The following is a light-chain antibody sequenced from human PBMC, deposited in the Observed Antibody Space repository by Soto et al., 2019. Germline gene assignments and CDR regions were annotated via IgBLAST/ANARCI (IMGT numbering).Light chain of an antibody. V-gene: IGLV2-23*03. J-gene: IGLJ1*01. Sequence: QSALTHPASVSESPGQSITISCTGTSSDVGSYEFVSWYQQYPGKAPKLMIYEGSKRPSGVSDRFSGSKSGNTASLTISGLQAEDEADYFCCSYAGGSNVFGAGTKLTVL. CDR3: CSYAGGSNV. CDR1: SSDVGSYEF. CDR2: EGS.